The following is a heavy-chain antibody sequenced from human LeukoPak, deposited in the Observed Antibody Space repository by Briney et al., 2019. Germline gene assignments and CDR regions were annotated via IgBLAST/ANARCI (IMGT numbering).Heavy chain of an antibody. CDR3: AKDSRIITGTQDY. CDR1: GFTFSSYA. Sequence: PGGSLRLSCAASGFTFSSYAMSWVRQAPGKGLEWVSATSGSGGSTYYADSVKGRFTISRDNSKNTLYLQMNSLRAEDTAVYYCAKDSRIITGTQDYWGQGTLVTVSS. J-gene: IGHJ4*02. V-gene: IGHV3-23*01. CDR2: TSGSGGST. D-gene: IGHD1-20*01.